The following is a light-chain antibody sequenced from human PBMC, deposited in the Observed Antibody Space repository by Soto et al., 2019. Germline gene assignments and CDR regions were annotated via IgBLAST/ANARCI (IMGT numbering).Light chain of an antibody. J-gene: IGKJ5*01. CDR2: DAS. CDR3: QQRSNWPRA. V-gene: IGKV3-11*01. CDR1: QSISKY. Sequence: EIVLTQSHGTLSLSPGERATLSCRASQSISKYLAWYQQKPGQAPRLLIYDASQRATGIPARFSGSGSGTDFTLTISGLEPEDFAVYYCQQRSNWPRAFGQGTRLEIK.